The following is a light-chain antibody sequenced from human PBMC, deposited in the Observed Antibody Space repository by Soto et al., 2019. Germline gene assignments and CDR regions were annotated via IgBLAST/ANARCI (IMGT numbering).Light chain of an antibody. CDR1: QGISSY. V-gene: IGKV1-12*01. J-gene: IGKJ4*01. Sequence: DIQMTQSPSSVSASVGDRVTITCRASQGISSYLAWYQQKPGRAPKLLLSAASSLQSGVPSRFSGSGSGTDFTLTISSLQPEDFATDYWQQTMTFPLTFGGGTKVEI. CDR2: AAS. CDR3: QQTMTFPLT.